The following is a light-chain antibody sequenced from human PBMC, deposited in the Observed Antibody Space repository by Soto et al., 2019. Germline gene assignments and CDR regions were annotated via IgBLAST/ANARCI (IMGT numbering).Light chain of an antibody. V-gene: IGLV1-51*01. Sequence: QSVLTQPPSVSAAPGQMVTISCSGSSSNIGRNFVSWHQQLPGTAPKLLIFDNNKRPSGIPGRFSGSKSGTSATLGITGLQTGDEADYYCGSWDNSLSAYVFGTGTKVTVL. CDR2: DNN. CDR3: GSWDNSLSAYV. J-gene: IGLJ1*01. CDR1: SSNIGRNF.